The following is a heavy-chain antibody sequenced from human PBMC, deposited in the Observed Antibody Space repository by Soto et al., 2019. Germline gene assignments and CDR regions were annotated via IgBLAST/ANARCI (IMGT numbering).Heavy chain of an antibody. Sequence: QVQLVQSGAEVKKPGASVKVSCKASGYTFTSYYMHWVRQAPGQGLEWMGIINPSGGSTSYAQKLQGRVTMTRDTSTSTVYMELSSLRSEDTAVYYCATPYYDYVWGSYRNDAFDIWGQGTMVTVSS. V-gene: IGHV1-46*04. CDR3: ATPYYDYVWGSYRNDAFDI. CDR1: GYTFTSYY. J-gene: IGHJ3*02. CDR2: INPSGGST. D-gene: IGHD3-16*02.